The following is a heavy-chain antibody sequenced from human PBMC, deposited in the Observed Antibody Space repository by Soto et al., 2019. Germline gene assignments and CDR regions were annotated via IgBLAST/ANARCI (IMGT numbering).Heavy chain of an antibody. CDR3: ARYHGRLYYYYGMDV. D-gene: IGHD6-25*01. V-gene: IGHV3-30-3*01. J-gene: IGHJ6*02. CDR1: GFTFSSYA. Sequence: GSLILSCASSGFTFSSYAMHWVRQAPGKGLEWVAVISYDGSNKYYADSVKGRFTISRDNSKNTLYLQMNSLRAEDTAVYYCARYHGRLYYYYGMDVRGQGTTVT. CDR2: ISYDGSNK.